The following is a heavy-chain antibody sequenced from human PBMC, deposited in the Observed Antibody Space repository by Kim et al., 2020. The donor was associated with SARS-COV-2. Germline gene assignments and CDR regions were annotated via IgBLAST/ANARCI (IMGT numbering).Heavy chain of an antibody. Sequence: GESLKISCKGSGYSFTSYWISWVRQMPGKGLEWMGRIDPSDSYTNYSPSFQGHVTISADKSISTAYLQWSSLKASDTAMYYCASLSIAYCGGDCYGDWFDPWGQGTLVTVSS. V-gene: IGHV5-10-1*01. CDR3: ASLSIAYCGGDCYGDWFDP. CDR2: IDPSDSYT. D-gene: IGHD2-21*02. J-gene: IGHJ5*02. CDR1: GYSFTSYW.